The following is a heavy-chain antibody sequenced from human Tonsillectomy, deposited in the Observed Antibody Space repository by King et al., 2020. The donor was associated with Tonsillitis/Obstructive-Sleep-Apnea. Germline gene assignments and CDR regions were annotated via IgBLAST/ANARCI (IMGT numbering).Heavy chain of an antibody. J-gene: IGHJ4*02. D-gene: IGHD3-22*01. CDR2: ISAYNGNT. CDR1: GYTFSSYG. Sequence: QLVQSGPEVKKPGASVKVSCKASGYTFSSYGISWVRQAPGQGLEWMGWISAYNGNTNYAQKLQGRVTMTPETSTSTAYMEVRSLRSDDTAVYFCASDSMSHYYDSSGYYTFDYWGQGTLVTVSS. V-gene: IGHV1-18*01. CDR3: ASDSMSHYYDSSGYYTFDY.